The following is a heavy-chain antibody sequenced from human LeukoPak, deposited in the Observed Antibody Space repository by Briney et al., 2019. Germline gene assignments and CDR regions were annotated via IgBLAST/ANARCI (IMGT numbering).Heavy chain of an antibody. Sequence: ASVKVSCKASGGTFSSYAISWVRQAPGQGLEWMGGIIPIFGTANYAQKFQGRVTITTDESTSTAYMELSSLRSEDTAVYYCARSYGSGSSNNWFDTWDQGTLVTVSS. J-gene: IGHJ5*02. CDR1: GGTFSSYA. V-gene: IGHV1-69*05. CDR3: ARSYGSGSSNNWFDT. CDR2: IIPIFGTA. D-gene: IGHD3-10*01.